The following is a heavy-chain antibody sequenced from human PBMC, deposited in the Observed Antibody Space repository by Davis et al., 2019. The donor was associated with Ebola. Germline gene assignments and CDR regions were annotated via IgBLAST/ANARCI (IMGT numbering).Heavy chain of an antibody. CDR2: TYYRSKWYN. J-gene: IGHJ4*02. CDR3: ARMLQLWSNYFDY. CDR1: GDSVSSNSAA. V-gene: IGHV6-1*01. D-gene: IGHD5-18*01. Sequence: SQTLSLTCAISGDSVSSNSAAWNWIRQSPSRGLEWLGRTYYRSKWYNDYAVSVKSRITINPDTSKNQFSLKLSSVTAADTAVYYCARMLQLWSNYFDYWGQGTLVTVSS.